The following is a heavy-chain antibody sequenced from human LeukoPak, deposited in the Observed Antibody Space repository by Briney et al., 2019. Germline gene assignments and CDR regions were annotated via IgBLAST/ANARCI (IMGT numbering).Heavy chain of an antibody. D-gene: IGHD4-17*01. J-gene: IGHJ4*02. Sequence: PGGSLRLSCAASGFTFSSYAMSWVRQAPGKGLEWVSAISGSGGSTYYADSVKGRFTISRDNSKNTLYLQMNSLRAEDTAVYYCARHLADGVRSPDYWGQGTLVTVSS. CDR3: ARHLADGVRSPDY. V-gene: IGHV3-23*01. CDR1: GFTFSSYA. CDR2: ISGSGGST.